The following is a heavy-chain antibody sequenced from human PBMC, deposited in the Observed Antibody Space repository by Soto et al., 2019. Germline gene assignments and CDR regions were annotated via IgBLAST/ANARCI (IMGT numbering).Heavy chain of an antibody. CDR1: GFSLSTGGVG. V-gene: IGHV2-5*02. J-gene: IGHJ4*02. CDR2: IYWDDDK. D-gene: IGHD6-19*01. CDR3: AHRGWAVAAFDY. Sequence: QITLKESGPTLVKPTQTLTLTCTFSGFSLSTGGVGVGWIRQPPGKALECLALIYWDDDKRYSPSLKSRLTTTKDTSKNQGVLTMTNMDPVDTATYYCAHRGWAVAAFDYWGQGTLVTVSS.